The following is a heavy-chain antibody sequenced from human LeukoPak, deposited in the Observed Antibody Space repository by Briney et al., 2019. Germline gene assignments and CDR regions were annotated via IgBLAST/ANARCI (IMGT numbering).Heavy chain of an antibody. CDR3: ARGYNYYYYGMDV. CDR1: GYTFTGYY. CDR2: INPNSGGT. J-gene: IGHJ6*02. V-gene: IGHV1-2*02. D-gene: IGHD5-18*01. Sequence: GASVEVSCKASGYTFTGYYMHWVRQAPGQGLEWMGWINPNSGGTNYAQKFQGRVTMTRDTSISTAYMELSRLRSDDTAVYYCARGYNYYYYGMDVWGQGATVTVSS.